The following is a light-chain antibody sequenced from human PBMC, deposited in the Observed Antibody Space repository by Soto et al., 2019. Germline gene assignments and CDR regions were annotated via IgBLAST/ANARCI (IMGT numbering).Light chain of an antibody. CDR2: AAS. CDR1: QGLGTN. Sequence: TVMTQSPATLSVSPGERATLSCRASQGLGTNLAWYQQRPGQAPRLLIYAASTMDTGVPARFSGSGSDTEFTLTITTLQSEDFALYYCQHYNHWPLPFGVGTKVESK. V-gene: IGKV3-15*01. J-gene: IGKJ4*01. CDR3: QHYNHWPLP.